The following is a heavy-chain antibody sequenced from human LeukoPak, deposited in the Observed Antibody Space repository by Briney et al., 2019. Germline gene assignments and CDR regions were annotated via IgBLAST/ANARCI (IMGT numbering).Heavy chain of an antibody. D-gene: IGHD3-22*01. CDR2: IHHSGNT. CDR1: GGSISSDNW. CDR3: ARGFHDTSFTGFNI. Sequence: SETLSLTCSVSGGSISSDNWWSWVRQPPGKGLECIGEIHHSGNTNYNPSLKSRVTVSVDKSKNQFSLKLTSVTAADTAVYYCARGFHDTSFTGFNIWGQGTMVTVSS. V-gene: IGHV4-4*02. J-gene: IGHJ3*02.